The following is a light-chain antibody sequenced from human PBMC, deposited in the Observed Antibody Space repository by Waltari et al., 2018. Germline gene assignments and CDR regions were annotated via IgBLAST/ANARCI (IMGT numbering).Light chain of an antibody. Sequence: ETVLTQSPATLSLCPGERATLSCRASQSVDIYLAWYQQKPGQAPRLLIYDASHRATGIPARFSGSGSGTDFTLTISSLEPEDFAVYYCQQRRNWPPLTFGGGTKVEIK. CDR1: QSVDIY. V-gene: IGKV3-11*01. J-gene: IGKJ4*01. CDR3: QQRRNWPPLT. CDR2: DAS.